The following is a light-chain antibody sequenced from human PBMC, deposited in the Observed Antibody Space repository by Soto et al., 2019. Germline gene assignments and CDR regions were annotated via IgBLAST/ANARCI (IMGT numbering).Light chain of an antibody. V-gene: IGLV4-69*01. CDR3: QTWGTGSVV. CDR1: SGHSSYA. CDR2: LNSDGSH. J-gene: IGLJ2*01. Sequence: QSVLTQSPSASASLGASVKLTCTLSSGHSSYAIAWHQQQPEKGPRYLMKLNSDGSHNKGDGIPDRFSGSSSGAERYLTNSSLQSEDEADYYCQTWGTGSVVFGGGTKLTVL.